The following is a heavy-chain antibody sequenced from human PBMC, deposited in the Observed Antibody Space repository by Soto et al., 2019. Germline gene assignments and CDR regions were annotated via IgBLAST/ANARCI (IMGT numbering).Heavy chain of an antibody. D-gene: IGHD5-18*01. Sequence: QVQLQESGPGLVKPSQTLSLTCTVSGGSISSGDYYWSWIRQPPGKGLEWIGYIYYSGSTYYNPSLKSRVTIAVDTSKNQFSLKLSSVTAADTAVYYCARVSGYSYGYVDYWGQGTLVTVSS. J-gene: IGHJ4*02. CDR3: ARVSGYSYGYVDY. CDR1: GGSISSGDYY. V-gene: IGHV4-30-4*01. CDR2: IYYSGST.